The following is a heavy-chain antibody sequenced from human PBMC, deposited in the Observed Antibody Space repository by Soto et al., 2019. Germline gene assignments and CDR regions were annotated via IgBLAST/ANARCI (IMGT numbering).Heavy chain of an antibody. CDR1: GGSISSYY. Sequence: QVQLQESGPGLVKPSETLSLTCTVSGGSISSYYLSWIRQPPRKGLEWIGYIFYSGGTDYNTSLKSRFSRSVYTSKNHFSLKLSSVTSSDTAVYYCARRYGRAFDIWGQGTMVTVSS. CDR2: IFYSGGT. D-gene: IGHD4-17*01. J-gene: IGHJ3*02. V-gene: IGHV4-59*08. CDR3: ARRYGRAFDI.